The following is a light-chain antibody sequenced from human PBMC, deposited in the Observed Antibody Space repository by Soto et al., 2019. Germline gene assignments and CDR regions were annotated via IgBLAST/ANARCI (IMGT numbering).Light chain of an antibody. Sequence: EIVLTQSPDTLSLSPGERASLSCRASQSVGSDYVAWYQHRPGQPPRLLFSGIFRRASGVPDRFSGSGSGTDFSLTISRLEPEDSAVYVCQQFRSSPRTFGQGTKVDIK. CDR3: QQFRSSPRT. CDR2: GIF. CDR1: QSVGSDY. V-gene: IGKV3-20*01. J-gene: IGKJ1*01.